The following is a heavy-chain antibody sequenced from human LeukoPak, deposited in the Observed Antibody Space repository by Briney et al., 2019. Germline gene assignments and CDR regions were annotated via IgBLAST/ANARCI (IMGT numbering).Heavy chain of an antibody. CDR1: GDSISNYY. V-gene: IGHV4-4*09. CDR3: AREEPINMLRGGRLDP. CDR2: IYTIGST. J-gene: IGHJ5*02. Sequence: PSETLSLTCTVSGDSISNYYWSWIRQPPGKGLEWIGYIYTIGSTNYNPSLKSRVTISVDTYKNHFSLKMSSVTAADTAVYYCAREEPINMLRGGRLDPWGQGTLVTVST. D-gene: IGHD3-10*01.